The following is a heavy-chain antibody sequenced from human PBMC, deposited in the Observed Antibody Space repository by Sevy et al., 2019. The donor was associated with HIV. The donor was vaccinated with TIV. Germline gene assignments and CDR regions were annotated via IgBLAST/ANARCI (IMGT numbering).Heavy chain of an antibody. CDR2: ISGSTNSI. V-gene: IGHV3-11*01. Sequence: GGSLRLSCAASGFSFSDYYMTWIRQAPGKGLEWVSYISGSTNSIFYAHSVKGRFIISRDNTKKSLYLRMNTLRAEDTAVYYCARVGLAASGGGFGAFDIWGQGTMVTVSS. CDR1: GFSFSDYY. D-gene: IGHD6-13*01. CDR3: ARVGLAASGGGFGAFDI. J-gene: IGHJ3*02.